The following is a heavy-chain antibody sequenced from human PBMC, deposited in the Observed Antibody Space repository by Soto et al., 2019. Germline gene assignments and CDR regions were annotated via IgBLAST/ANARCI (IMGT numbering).Heavy chain of an antibody. CDR1: GFMFSDSW. V-gene: IGHV3-7*05. CDR2: IKTDGSET. Sequence: EAQLVESGGDLVQPGGSLRLSCAASGFMFSDSWMNWVRQAPGKGLEWVANIKTDGSETAYVDSVKGRFTISRDNAKKFLYLQMNSLRVDDTAVYYCASGIDPWGQGTLVTFSS. J-gene: IGHJ5*02. CDR3: ASGIDP.